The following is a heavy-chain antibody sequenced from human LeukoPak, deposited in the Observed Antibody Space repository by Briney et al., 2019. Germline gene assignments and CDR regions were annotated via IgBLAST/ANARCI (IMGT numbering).Heavy chain of an antibody. CDR2: IYTSGST. Sequence: SETLSLTCTVSGGSISGGGYYWTWIRQPAGKGLEWIGRIYTSGSTNYNPSLKSRVTISVDTSKNQFSLKLSSVTAADTAVYYCARDSSSWYRTPGYYYYYMDVWGKGTTVTISS. D-gene: IGHD6-13*01. CDR1: GGSISGGGYY. CDR3: ARDSSSWYRTPGYYYYYMDV. V-gene: IGHV4-61*02. J-gene: IGHJ6*03.